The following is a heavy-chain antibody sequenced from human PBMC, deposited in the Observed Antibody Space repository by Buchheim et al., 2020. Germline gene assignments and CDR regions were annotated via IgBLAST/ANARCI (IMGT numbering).Heavy chain of an antibody. D-gene: IGHD3-10*01. CDR2: ISSSSNTI. J-gene: IGHJ6*02. CDR3: ARASGGYYYYYGMDV. CDR1: GFTFSSYS. Sequence: EVQLVESGGGLVQPGGSLRLSCAASGFTFSSYSMNWVRQAPGKGLEWVSYISSSSNTIYYADSVKGRFTISRDNAKNSLYLQMNSLRAEDTALYYCARASGGYYYYYGMDVWGQGTT. V-gene: IGHV3-48*01.